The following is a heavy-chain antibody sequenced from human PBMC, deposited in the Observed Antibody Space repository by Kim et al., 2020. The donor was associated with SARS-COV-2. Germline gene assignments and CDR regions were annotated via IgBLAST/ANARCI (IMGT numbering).Heavy chain of an antibody. CDR2: ISSDGSNE. D-gene: IGHD1-26*01. J-gene: IGHJ4*02. CDR1: GFTFSSYG. Sequence: GGSLRLSCTASGFTFSSYGMHWVRQAPGKGLEWVAVISSDGSNEYYADSVKGRFTISRDNSKNTLYLQMNSLRAEDTAVYHCAKRLGAFGLIYFSLDYWGQGTLVTVSS. CDR3: AKRLGAFGLIYFSLDY. V-gene: IGHV3-30*18.